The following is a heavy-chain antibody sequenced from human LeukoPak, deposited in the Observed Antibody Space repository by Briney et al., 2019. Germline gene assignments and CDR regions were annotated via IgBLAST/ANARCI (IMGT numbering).Heavy chain of an antibody. J-gene: IGHJ6*04. D-gene: IGHD3-10*02. Sequence: GGSLRLSCAASGFTFNDYALHWVRQAPGKGLEWVAFVAYDGSSKYYRDSVKGRFIISRDYSRNMLYLQMNSLRSEDTAVYYCAELGITMIGGVWGKGTTVTISS. V-gene: IGHV3-30*04. CDR1: GFTFNDYA. CDR2: VAYDGSSK. CDR3: AELGITMIGGV.